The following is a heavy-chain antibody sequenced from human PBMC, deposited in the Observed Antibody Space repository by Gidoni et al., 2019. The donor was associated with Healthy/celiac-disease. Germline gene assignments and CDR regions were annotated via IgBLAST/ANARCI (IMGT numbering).Heavy chain of an antibody. D-gene: IGHD2-2*01. CDR3: ARVDIVVVPAAKKGYYYYYGMDV. CDR1: GFTLSSDW. Sequence: EVQLVESGGGLVQPGGSLRLSCAASGFTLSSDWMSWVRQAPGKGLGWVANIKQDGSEKYYVDSVKGRFTISRDNAKNSLYLQMNSLRAEDTAVFYCARVDIVVVPAAKKGYYYYYGMDVWGQGTTVTVSS. J-gene: IGHJ6*02. V-gene: IGHV3-7*01. CDR2: IKQDGSEK.